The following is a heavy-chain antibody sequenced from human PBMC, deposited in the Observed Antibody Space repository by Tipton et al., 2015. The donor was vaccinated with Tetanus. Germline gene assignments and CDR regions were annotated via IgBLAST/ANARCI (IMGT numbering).Heavy chain of an antibody. CDR3: ARDVSVAGLRYFDV. J-gene: IGHJ3*01. D-gene: IGHD3-9*01. V-gene: IGHV3-30*03. Sequence: SLRLSCVASGLTFGRYGMHWVRQAPGKGLEWVAFISYDGSIEKYADSVKGRFTISRDNSASALYVQMNSLRAEDTAVYYCARDVSVAGLRYFDVWGQGTLVTVSS. CDR2: ISYDGSIE. CDR1: GLTFGRYG.